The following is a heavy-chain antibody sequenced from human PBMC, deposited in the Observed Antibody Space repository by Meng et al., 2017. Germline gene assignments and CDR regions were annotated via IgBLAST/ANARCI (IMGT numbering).Heavy chain of an antibody. CDR2: INPNSGGT. Sequence: VCSGAGAKTRGASVKVSCTASRYTFTGYYMHWGRQAPGQGLEWMGWINPNSGGTNYAQKFQGRVTMTRDTSISTAYMELSRLRSDDTAVYYCARGGYSSGVRVRHWFDPWGQGTLVTVSS. CDR1: RYTFTGYY. J-gene: IGHJ5*02. D-gene: IGHD6-25*01. CDR3: ARGGYSSGVRVRHWFDP. V-gene: IGHV1-2*02.